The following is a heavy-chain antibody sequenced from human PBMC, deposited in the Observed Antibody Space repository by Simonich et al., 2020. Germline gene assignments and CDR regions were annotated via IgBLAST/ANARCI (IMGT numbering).Heavy chain of an antibody. CDR1: GYSISSGYY. Sequence: QVQLQESGPGLVKPSETLSLTCAVSGYSISSGYYWGWIRQPPGKGLEWIGRINYSGGTNYNPYRKSGVTISADTANNKFALKLSSVTAADTAVYYCARRGYCSSTSCYDAFDIWGQGTMVTVSS. D-gene: IGHD2-2*01. CDR3: ARRGYCSSTSCYDAFDI. V-gene: IGHV4-38-2*01. J-gene: IGHJ3*02. CDR2: INYSGGT.